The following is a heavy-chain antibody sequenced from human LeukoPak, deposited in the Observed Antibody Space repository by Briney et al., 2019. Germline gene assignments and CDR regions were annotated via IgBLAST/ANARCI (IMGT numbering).Heavy chain of an antibody. J-gene: IGHJ4*02. Sequence: ASVKVSCKASGYTFTGYYMHWVRQAPGQGLEWMGRINPNSGGTNYAQKFQGRVTMTRDTSISTAYMELSRLRSDDTAVYYCASHPKAIVVVPAAIYYWGQGTLVTVSS. V-gene: IGHV1-2*06. D-gene: IGHD2-2*01. CDR1: GYTFTGYY. CDR2: INPNSGGT. CDR3: ASHPKAIVVVPAAIYY.